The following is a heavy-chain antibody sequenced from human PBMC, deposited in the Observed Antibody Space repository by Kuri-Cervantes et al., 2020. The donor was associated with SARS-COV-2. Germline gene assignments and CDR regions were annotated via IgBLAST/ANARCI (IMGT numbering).Heavy chain of an antibody. CDR1: GGSISSYY. J-gene: IGHJ4*02. D-gene: IGHD3-9*01. V-gene: IGHV4-4*07. Sequence: SETLSLTCTVSGGSISSYYCSWIRQLDGKGLEWIGRIYTSGSTNYNHSLKSRVTMSVETSKNQFSLKLSSVTAADTAVYYCAREYYDSLTGHPLLDYWGQGTLVTVSS. CDR3: AREYYDSLTGHPLLDY. CDR2: IYTSGST.